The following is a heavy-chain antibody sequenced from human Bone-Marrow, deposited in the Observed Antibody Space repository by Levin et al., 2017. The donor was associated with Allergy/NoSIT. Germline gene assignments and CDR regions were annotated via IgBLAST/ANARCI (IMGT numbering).Heavy chain of an antibody. V-gene: IGHV3-30*18. J-gene: IGHJ4*02. CDR1: GFTFSNYG. CDR3: AKDAYGDYWYYFDS. D-gene: IGHD4-17*01. Sequence: GGSLRLSCAASGFTFSNYGMHWVRQAPGKGLEWVAFISFDRRNKHYAESVKGRFTISRDKSNNTLYLQMNSLTAEDTALYYCAKDAYGDYWYYFDSWGQGTLVTVSS. CDR2: ISFDRRNK.